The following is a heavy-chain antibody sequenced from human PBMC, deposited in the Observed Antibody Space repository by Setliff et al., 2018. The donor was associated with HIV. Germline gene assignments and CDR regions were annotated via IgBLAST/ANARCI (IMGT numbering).Heavy chain of an antibody. CDR1: GFTFSAYV. V-gene: IGHV3-23*01. D-gene: IGHD5-12*01. CDR2: ISARSDYT. J-gene: IGHJ4*02. CDR3: APIRDGYNYFFDQ. Sequence: GGSLRLSCAASGFTFSAYVMSWIRQAPGKGPEWVSAISARSDYTYAADSMKGRFTISRDNSKNTLYLQMNSLRAEDTAIYYCAPIRDGYNYFFDQWGQGTLVTSPQ.